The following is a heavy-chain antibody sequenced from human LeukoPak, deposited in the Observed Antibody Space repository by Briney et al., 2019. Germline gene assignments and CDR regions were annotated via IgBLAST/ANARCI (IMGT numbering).Heavy chain of an antibody. CDR3: ARSGSYYGIDY. CDR1: GYTFTSYY. Sequence: TSVKVSCKASGYTFTSYYMHWVRQAPGQGLEWMGIINPSGGSTSYAQKFQGRVTMTRDMSTSTVYMELSSLRSEDTAVYYCARSGSYYGIDYWGQGTLVTVSS. J-gene: IGHJ4*02. CDR2: INPSGGST. V-gene: IGHV1-46*01. D-gene: IGHD1-26*01.